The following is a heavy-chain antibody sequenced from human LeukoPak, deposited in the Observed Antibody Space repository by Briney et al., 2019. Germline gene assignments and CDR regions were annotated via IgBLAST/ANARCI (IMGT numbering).Heavy chain of an antibody. Sequence: KPSETLSLTCTVSCASISSDYCSCVRQPPGKGLECIGYIYYSGSTNYNPSLKSRVPISVDTPRNQFSLKLSSVTAGATPLFYCARGHKYSRGWYRGRTRFDYWGQGTLVTVSS. CDR1: CASISSDY. V-gene: IGHV4-59*12. D-gene: IGHD6-19*01. J-gene: IGHJ4*02. CDR3: ARGHKYSRGWYRGRTRFDY. CDR2: IYYSGST.